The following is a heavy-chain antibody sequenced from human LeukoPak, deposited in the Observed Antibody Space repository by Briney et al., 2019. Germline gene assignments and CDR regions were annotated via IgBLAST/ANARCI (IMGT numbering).Heavy chain of an antibody. CDR2: IYSGGST. CDR3: ARGGGAEAFDI. V-gene: IGHV3-66*01. CDR1: GFTVSSNY. D-gene: IGHD2-21*01. Sequence: GGSLRLSCAASGFTVSSNYMNWVRQAPGKGLEWVSVIYSGGSTNYADSVKGRFTISRDNSKNTLYLQMNSLRVEDTAVYYCARGGGAEAFDIWGQGTMVTVSS. J-gene: IGHJ3*02.